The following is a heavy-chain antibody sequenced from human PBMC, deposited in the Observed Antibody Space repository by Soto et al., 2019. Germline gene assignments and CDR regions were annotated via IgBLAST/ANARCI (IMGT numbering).Heavy chain of an antibody. V-gene: IGHV4-38-2*01. CDR3: ALQGGVSGTYVGYLDS. CDR1: GYSISSGYY. CDR2: IYHNGRT. J-gene: IGHJ4*02. Sequence: PSETLSLTCAVSGYSISSGYYWGWIRQPPGRGLEWIGTIYHNGRTYYNPSLKSRVTVSLDMSKNQFSLRLTSVTAADTAIYYCALQGGVSGTYVGYLDSWGQGNLVTASS. D-gene: IGHD3-10*01.